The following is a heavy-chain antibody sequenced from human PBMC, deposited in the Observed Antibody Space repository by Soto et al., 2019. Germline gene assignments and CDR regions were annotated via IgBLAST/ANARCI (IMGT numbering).Heavy chain of an antibody. CDR3: ARDGQMATILDY. D-gene: IGHD5-12*01. Sequence: ASVKVSCKASGYTFTGYYMHWVRQAPGQGLEWMGWINPNSGGTNYAQKFQGRVTMTRDTSISTAYMDLSSLKSDDTAVYYCARDGQMATILDYWGQVSQVTVCS. CDR2: INPNSGGT. CDR1: GYTFTGYY. V-gene: IGHV1-2*02. J-gene: IGHJ4*02.